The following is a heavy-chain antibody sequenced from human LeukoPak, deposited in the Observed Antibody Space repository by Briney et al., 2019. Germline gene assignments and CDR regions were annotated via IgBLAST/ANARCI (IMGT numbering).Heavy chain of an antibody. D-gene: IGHD3-10*01. V-gene: IGHV4-38-2*02. CDR1: GYSISSGYY. CDR2: IYHSGST. CDR3: AGASYGSGSYGGYYFDY. J-gene: IGHJ4*02. Sequence: SETLSLTCTVSGYSISSGYYWGWIRQPPGKGLEWIGSIYHSGSTYYNPSLKRRVTISVDTSKNQFSLKLSSVTAADTAVYYCAGASYGSGSYGGYYFDYWGQGTLVTVSS.